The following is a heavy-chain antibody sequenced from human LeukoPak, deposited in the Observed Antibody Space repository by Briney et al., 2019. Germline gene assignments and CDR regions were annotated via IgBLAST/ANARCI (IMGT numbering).Heavy chain of an antibody. CDR1: GFTFSNYA. Sequence: PGGSLRLSCAASGFTFSNYAMSWVRQAPGKGLEWVSAISGGGGGTYYADSVKGRFTISRDNSKTTLYLQLNSLRAEDTAVYYCAKDLSSGYYPFDYWGQGTLVTVSS. V-gene: IGHV3-23*01. D-gene: IGHD3-22*01. CDR2: ISGGGGGT. CDR3: AKDLSSGYYPFDY. J-gene: IGHJ4*02.